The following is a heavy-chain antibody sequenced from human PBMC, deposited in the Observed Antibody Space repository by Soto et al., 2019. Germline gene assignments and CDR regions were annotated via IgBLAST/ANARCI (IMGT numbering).Heavy chain of an antibody. J-gene: IGHJ6*04. CDR3: AREAADIVVVPAALQDV. Sequence: EPLSLPCTVSGGSISSSSYYWGWIRQPPGKGLEWIGSIYYSGSTYYNPSLKSRVTISVDTSKNQFSLKLSSVTAADTAVYYCAREAADIVVVPAALQDVWGKGTTVTVSS. V-gene: IGHV4-39*02. D-gene: IGHD2-2*02. CDR1: GGSISSSSYY. CDR2: IYYSGST.